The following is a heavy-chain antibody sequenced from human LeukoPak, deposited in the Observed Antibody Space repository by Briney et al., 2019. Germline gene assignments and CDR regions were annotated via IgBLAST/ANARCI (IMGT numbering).Heavy chain of an antibody. CDR2: IIDSGTKI. J-gene: IGHJ6*03. CDR1: GFIFSDYY. CDR3: ARNGAPVVTAITPYYYYMDV. Sequence: PGGSLRLSCAASGFIFSDYYMGWIRQAPGRGLEWVSYIIDSGTKIYYTDSVKGRFTMSRDNAKKSLYLQMNSLRAEDTAVYYCARNGAPVVTAITPYYYYMDVWGNGTTVTVSS. V-gene: IGHV3-11*04. D-gene: IGHD2-21*02.